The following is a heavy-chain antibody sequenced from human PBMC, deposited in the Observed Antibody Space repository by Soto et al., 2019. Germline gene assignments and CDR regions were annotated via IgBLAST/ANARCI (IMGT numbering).Heavy chain of an antibody. Sequence: GGSLRLSCAASGFTFSSYAMSWVRQAPGKGLEWVSAISGSGGSTYYADSVKGRFTISRDNSKNTLYLQMNSLRAEDTAVYYCAKDRDIVVVPAVLDAFDIWGQGTMVTVSS. CDR3: AKDRDIVVVPAVLDAFDI. J-gene: IGHJ3*02. V-gene: IGHV3-23*01. CDR2: ISGSGGST. CDR1: GFTFSSYA. D-gene: IGHD2-2*01.